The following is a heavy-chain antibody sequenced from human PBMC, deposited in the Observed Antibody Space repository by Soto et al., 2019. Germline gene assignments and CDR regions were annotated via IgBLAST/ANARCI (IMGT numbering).Heavy chain of an antibody. J-gene: IGHJ6*02. D-gene: IGHD3-16*01. Sequence: SEALSLTCAVYGGSFSGYYWSWIRQPPGKGLEWIGEINHSGSTNCNPSLKSRVTISVDTSKNQFSLKLSSVTAADTAVYYCARDWGLRPAPKHRGGMDVWGQGTTVTVSS. CDR1: GGSFSGYY. V-gene: IGHV4-34*01. CDR2: INHSGST. CDR3: ARDWGLRPAPKHRGGMDV.